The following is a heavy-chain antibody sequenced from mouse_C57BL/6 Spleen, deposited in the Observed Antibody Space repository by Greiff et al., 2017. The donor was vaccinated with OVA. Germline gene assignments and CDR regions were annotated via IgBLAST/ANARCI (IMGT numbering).Heavy chain of an antibody. CDR3: ARHYGNYEAWFAY. Sequence: EVKLMESGGDLVKPGGSLKLSCAASGFTFSSYGMSWVRQTPDKRLEWVATISSGGSYTYYPDSVKGRFTISRDNAKNTLYLQMSRLKSEDTAMYYCARHYGNYEAWFAYWGQGTLVTVSA. J-gene: IGHJ3*01. CDR2: ISSGGSYT. V-gene: IGHV5-6*01. D-gene: IGHD2-1*01. CDR1: GFTFSSYG.